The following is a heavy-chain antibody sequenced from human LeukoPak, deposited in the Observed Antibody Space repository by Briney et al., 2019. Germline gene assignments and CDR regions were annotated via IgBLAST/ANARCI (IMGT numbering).Heavy chain of an antibody. CDR2: ISDYGRTT. CDR1: GFTFTDYA. D-gene: IGHD1-26*01. CDR3: ASGSGSYYYY. J-gene: IGHJ4*02. V-gene: IGHV3-69-1*01. Sequence: GGSLRLSCAASGFTFTDYAIYWVRQAPGRGLEWVSGISDYGRTTYYADSVKGRFTISRDNAKNSLYLQMNSLRAEDTAVYYCASGSGSYYYYWGQGALVTVSS.